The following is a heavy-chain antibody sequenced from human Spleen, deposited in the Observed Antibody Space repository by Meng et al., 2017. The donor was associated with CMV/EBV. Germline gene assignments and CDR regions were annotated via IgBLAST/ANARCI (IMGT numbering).Heavy chain of an antibody. Sequence: GESLKISCAASGFTLNVHWMTWVRQAPGKGLEWVANIKEDGSVEHYLDSVKGRFTISRDDVKSSLYLQLNSLRAEDTAVYYCASLWGVYCISTSCYTGPYYFDHWGQGTLVTVSS. J-gene: IGHJ4*02. CDR2: IKEDGSVE. CDR3: ASLWGVYCISTSCYTGPYYFDH. CDR1: GFTLNVHW. D-gene: IGHD2-2*02. V-gene: IGHV3-7*01.